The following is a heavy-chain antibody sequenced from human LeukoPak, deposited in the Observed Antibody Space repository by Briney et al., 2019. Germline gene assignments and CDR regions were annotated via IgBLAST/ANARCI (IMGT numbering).Heavy chain of an antibody. CDR2: ITGSGGST. CDR3: AKSGLNRFDY. V-gene: IGHV3-23*01. Sequence: GGSLRLSCAASGFTFSTDGMSWVRQAPGKGLEWAAAITGSGGSTFYADSVKGRFTISRDNSKNTLYLQMNSLRAEDTAIYYCAKSGLNRFDYWGQGTLVTVSS. J-gene: IGHJ4*02. CDR1: GFTFSTDG. D-gene: IGHD2-15*01.